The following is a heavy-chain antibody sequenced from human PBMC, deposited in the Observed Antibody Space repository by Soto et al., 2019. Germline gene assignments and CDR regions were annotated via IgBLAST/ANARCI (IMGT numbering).Heavy chain of an antibody. J-gene: IGHJ4*02. CDR1: GFTFSSYA. D-gene: IGHD6-13*01. V-gene: IGHV3-23*01. CDR3: AKDVAHSSSSYYFDY. Sequence: GGSLRLSCAASGFTFSSYAMSWVRQAPGKGLEWVSAISGSGGSTYYADSVKGRFTISRDNSKNTLYLQMNSLRAEDTAVYYCAKDVAHSSSSYYFDYWGQGTLVTVSS. CDR2: ISGSGGST.